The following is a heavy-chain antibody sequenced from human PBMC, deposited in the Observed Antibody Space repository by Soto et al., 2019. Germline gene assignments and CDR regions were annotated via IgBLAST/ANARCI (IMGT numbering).Heavy chain of an antibody. J-gene: IGHJ6*02. CDR3: ARDRSGKVYYYYYGMDV. Sequence: GGSLRLSCAASGFTFSSYSMNWVRQAPGKGLEWVSSISSSSSYIYYADSVKGRFTISRDNAKNSLYLQMNSLRAEDTAVYYCARDRSGKVYYYYYGMDVWGQGTTVTVSS. V-gene: IGHV3-21*01. D-gene: IGHD1-26*01. CDR2: ISSSSSYI. CDR1: GFTFSSYS.